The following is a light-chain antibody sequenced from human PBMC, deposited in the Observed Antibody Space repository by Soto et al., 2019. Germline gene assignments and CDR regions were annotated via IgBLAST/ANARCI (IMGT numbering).Light chain of an antibody. Sequence: DIPMTKSPSTLSASVGDRVTITCRASQSISSWFAWYQQKPGKAPKLLIYDASSLESGVPSRFSGSGSGTEFTLTISSLQPDDHATYYCQQYNSYWTFGQGTKVEI. CDR2: DAS. CDR1: QSISSW. V-gene: IGKV1-5*01. CDR3: QQYNSYWT. J-gene: IGKJ1*01.